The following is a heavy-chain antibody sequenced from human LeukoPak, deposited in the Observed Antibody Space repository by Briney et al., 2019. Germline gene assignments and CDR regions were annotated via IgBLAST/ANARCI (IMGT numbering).Heavy chain of an antibody. CDR2: ISSSGSTI. CDR3: VRGSDDWSGMEV. Sequence: PGGSLRLSCAASGFTFSSYDMNWVRQAPGKGLEWVSYISSSGSTIYYADSVKGRFTISRDNAKNSLYLQMNSLRAEDTAVYYCVRGSDDWSGMEVWGQGTTVTVSS. J-gene: IGHJ6*02. V-gene: IGHV3-48*03. CDR1: GFTFSSYD. D-gene: IGHD3-9*01.